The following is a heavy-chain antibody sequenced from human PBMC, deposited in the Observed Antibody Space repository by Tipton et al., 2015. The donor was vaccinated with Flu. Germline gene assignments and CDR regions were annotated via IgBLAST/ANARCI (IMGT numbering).Heavy chain of an antibody. J-gene: IGHJ3*02. V-gene: IGHV4-61*02. CDR1: GGSISSGSYY. CDR2: IYTSGST. D-gene: IGHD1-26*01. CDR3: ARDHRWELHAFDI. Sequence: LRLSCTVSGGSISSGSYYWSWIRQPAGKGLEWIGRIYTSGSTNYNPSLKSRVTISVDTSKNQFSLKLSSVTAADTAAYYCARDHRWELHAFDIWGQGTMVTVSS.